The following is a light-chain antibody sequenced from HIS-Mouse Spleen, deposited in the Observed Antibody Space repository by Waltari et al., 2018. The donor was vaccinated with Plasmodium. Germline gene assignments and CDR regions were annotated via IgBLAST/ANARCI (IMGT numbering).Light chain of an antibody. CDR1: SLRSYY. V-gene: IGLV3-19*01. Sequence: SSELTQDPAVSVALGQTGRITCQGDSLRSYYASWYQKNPGPAPVLVIYGKNNRPSGIPDRFSGSSSGNTASLTITGAQAEDEADYYCNSRDSSGNHQVFGGGTKLTVL. CDR3: NSRDSSGNHQV. J-gene: IGLJ3*02. CDR2: GKN.